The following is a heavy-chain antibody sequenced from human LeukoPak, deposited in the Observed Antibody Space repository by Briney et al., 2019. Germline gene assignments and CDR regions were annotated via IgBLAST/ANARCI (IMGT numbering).Heavy chain of an antibody. CDR3: AKGLNSGWYGQSFDL. CDR1: GFAFSAYG. CDR2: LSYDGTNG. J-gene: IGHJ4*02. D-gene: IGHD6-19*01. Sequence: GGSLRLSCAASGFAFSAYGMHWVRQAPGKGLEWVAVLSYDGTNGYYAGSVKDRLTISRDNSKNTLDLQMNSLRAEDTAVYYCAKGLNSGWYGQSFDLWGQGTLVTVSS. V-gene: IGHV3-30*18.